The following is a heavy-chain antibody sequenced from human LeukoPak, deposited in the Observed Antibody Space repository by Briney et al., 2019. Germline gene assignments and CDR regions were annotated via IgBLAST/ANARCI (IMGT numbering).Heavy chain of an antibody. Sequence: GGSLRLSCGASGFTFTTHWIHWVRQAPGKGLVWVSRIKPDGSDTNYADSVKGRFSISRDNAKNTVYLQMNSLRAEDTAVYYCARGKYGGYFIDYWGQGTLVTVSS. J-gene: IGHJ4*02. CDR2: IKPDGSDT. CDR3: ARGKYGGYFIDY. CDR1: GFTFTTHW. D-gene: IGHD5-12*01. V-gene: IGHV3-74*01.